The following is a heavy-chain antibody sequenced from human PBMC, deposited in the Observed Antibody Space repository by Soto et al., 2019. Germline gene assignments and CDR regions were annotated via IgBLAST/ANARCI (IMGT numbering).Heavy chain of an antibody. CDR2: INPNSGGT. Sequence: ASLKVSCKASGYTFTGYSLPCVRQSPLQGLEWMGYINPNSGGTNYAQNFQGRVTMTRDTSISTAYMELSRLRSDDTAVYFCARDKGLMTTVTYYFDYWGQGTLVTAPQ. J-gene: IGHJ4*02. CDR1: GYTFTGYS. D-gene: IGHD4-17*01. V-gene: IGHV1-2*02. CDR3: ARDKGLMTTVTYYFDY.